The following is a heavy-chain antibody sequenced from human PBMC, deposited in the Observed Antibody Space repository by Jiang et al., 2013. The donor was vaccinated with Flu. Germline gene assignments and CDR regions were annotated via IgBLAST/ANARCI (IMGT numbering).Heavy chain of an antibody. D-gene: IGHD3-3*01. CDR2: INPQSGST. CDR1: GYAFNDFY. CDR3: ARDSGIEWSIDY. V-gene: IGHV1-2*02. J-gene: IGHJ4*02. Sequence: GAEVKKPGASVRISCETSGYAFNDFYMHWMRQAPGQGLEWMGLINPQSGSTRSAEKFQGRVTMTSDTSITTAYMELTRLTSDDTAFYYCARDSGIEWSIDYWGQGTLVTVSS.